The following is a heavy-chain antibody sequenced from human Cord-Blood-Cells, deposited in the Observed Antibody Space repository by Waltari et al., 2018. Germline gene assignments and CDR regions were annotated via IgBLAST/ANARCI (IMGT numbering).Heavy chain of an antibody. CDR2: MNPNSGNT. Sequence: QVQLVQSGAEVKKPGASVKVSCKASGYTFTSYDINWVRQATGQGLEWMGWMNPNSGNTGYAQKFQGRVTMTRNTSISTAYMELSSLRSEDTAVYYCARAPYCSSTSCYGDWFDPWGQGTLVTVSS. V-gene: IGHV1-8*01. D-gene: IGHD2-2*01. CDR1: GYTFTSYD. CDR3: ARAPYCSSTSCYGDWFDP. J-gene: IGHJ5*02.